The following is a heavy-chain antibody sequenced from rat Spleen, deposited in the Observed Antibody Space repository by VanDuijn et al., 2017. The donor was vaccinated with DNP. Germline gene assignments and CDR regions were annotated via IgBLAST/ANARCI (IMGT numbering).Heavy chain of an antibody. CDR3: ARSRGDYSSYIPFDY. J-gene: IGHJ2*01. D-gene: IGHD1-2*01. CDR1: GYSITSNY. Sequence: EVQLQESGPGLVKPSQSLSLTCSVTGYSITSNYWGWIRKFPGNKMEWIGHISNSGSTTYNPSLKSRISITRDTSKNQFFLQLNSVTTEDTATYYCARSRGDYSSYIPFDYWGQGVMVTVSS. V-gene: IGHV3-1*01. CDR2: ISNSGST.